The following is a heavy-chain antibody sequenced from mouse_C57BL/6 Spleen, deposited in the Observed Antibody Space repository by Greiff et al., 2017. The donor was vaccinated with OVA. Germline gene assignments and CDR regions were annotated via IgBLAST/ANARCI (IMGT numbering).Heavy chain of an antibody. CDR3: ARGDYDYDPFAY. D-gene: IGHD2-4*01. CDR1: GYAFSSSW. J-gene: IGHJ3*01. CDR2: IYPGDGDT. Sequence: VQRVESGPELVKPGASVKISCKASGYAFSSSWMNWVKQRPGKGLEWIGRIYPGDGDTNYNGKFKGKATLTADKSSSTACMQLSSLTSEDSAVYFCARGDYDYDPFAYWGQGTLVTVSA. V-gene: IGHV1-82*01.